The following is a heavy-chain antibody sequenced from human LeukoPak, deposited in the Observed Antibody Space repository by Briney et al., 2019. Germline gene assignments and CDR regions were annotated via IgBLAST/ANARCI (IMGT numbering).Heavy chain of an antibody. J-gene: IGHJ4*02. Sequence: GGSLRLSCAASGFTFSSYSMNWVRQAPGKGLEWVSYISSSSSTIYYADSVKGRFTISRDNAKNSLYLQMNSLRAEDTAVYYCARDRDSSGYGTFDYWGQGTLVTVSS. CDR2: ISSSSSTI. CDR3: ARDRDSSGYGTFDY. CDR1: GFTFSSYS. D-gene: IGHD3-22*01. V-gene: IGHV3-48*04.